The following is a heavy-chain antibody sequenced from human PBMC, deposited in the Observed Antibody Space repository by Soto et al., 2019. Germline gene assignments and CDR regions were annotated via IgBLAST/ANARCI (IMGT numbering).Heavy chain of an antibody. CDR2: IIPILGIA. V-gene: IGHV1-69*08. D-gene: IGHD1-26*01. Sequence: QVQLVQSGAEVKKPGSSVKVSCKASGGTFSSYTISWVRQAPGQGLEWMGRIIPILGIANYAQKFQGRVTITADKSTSTAYMELSSLRSEDTAVYYCARDHPKDTLYSGSEGGFDPWGQGTLVTVSS. CDR3: ARDHPKDTLYSGSEGGFDP. J-gene: IGHJ5*02. CDR1: GGTFSSYT.